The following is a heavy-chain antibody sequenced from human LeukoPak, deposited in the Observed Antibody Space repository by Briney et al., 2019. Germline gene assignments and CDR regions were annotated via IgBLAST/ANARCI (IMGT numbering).Heavy chain of an antibody. Sequence: GASVKVSCKASGYTFTSYGISWVRQAPGQGLEWMGWMNPNSGNTGYAQKFQGRVTITRNTSISTAYMELSSLRSEDTAVYYCARGHYGSAGKFDYWGQGTLVTVSS. V-gene: IGHV1-8*03. J-gene: IGHJ4*02. CDR1: GYTFTSYG. D-gene: IGHD3-10*01. CDR3: ARGHYGSAGKFDY. CDR2: MNPNSGNT.